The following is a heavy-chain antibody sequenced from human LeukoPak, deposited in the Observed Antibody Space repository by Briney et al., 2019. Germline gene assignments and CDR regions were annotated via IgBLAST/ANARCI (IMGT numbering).Heavy chain of an antibody. D-gene: IGHD4-17*01. Sequence: SVKVSCKASGGTFSSYAISWVRQAPGQGLEWMGRIIPIFGTANYAQKSQGRVTITTDESTSTAYMELSSLRSEDTAVYYCARNPDYGDYEGLQDYWGQGTLVTVSS. V-gene: IGHV1-69*05. CDR3: ARNPDYGDYEGLQDY. CDR2: IIPIFGTA. CDR1: GGTFSSYA. J-gene: IGHJ4*02.